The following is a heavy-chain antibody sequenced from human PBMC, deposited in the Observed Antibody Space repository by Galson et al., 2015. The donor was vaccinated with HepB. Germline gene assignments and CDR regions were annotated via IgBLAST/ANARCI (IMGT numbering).Heavy chain of an antibody. CDR2: VSISGGKT. CDR1: GFTFTNYA. CDR3: AKKDSGDDYYYMDV. D-gene: IGHD1-14*01. J-gene: IGHJ6*03. V-gene: IGHV3-23*01. Sequence: SLRLSCAASGFTFTNYAMNWVRQAPGKGLEWVSSVSISGGKTFYADSVKGRFTISRDSSMNTLYLQMGSLGAEDTAVYYCAKKDSGDDYYYMDVWGKGTTATVSS.